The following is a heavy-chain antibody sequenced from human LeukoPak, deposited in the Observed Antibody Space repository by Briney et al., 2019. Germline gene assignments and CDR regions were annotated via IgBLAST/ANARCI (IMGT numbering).Heavy chain of an antibody. CDR2: IYPGDSDS. CDR3: AIAVVGSSWPGLIDY. D-gene: IGHD6-13*01. V-gene: IGHV5-51*01. Sequence: GESLKISCKGSGYSFTSYWIGWVRQRPGQGLEWMGIIYPGDSDSRYSPSFRGQVTFSADKSISTAYLQWSSLKASDTAMYYCAIAVVGSSWPGLIDYWGQGTLVTVSS. J-gene: IGHJ4*02. CDR1: GYSFTSYW.